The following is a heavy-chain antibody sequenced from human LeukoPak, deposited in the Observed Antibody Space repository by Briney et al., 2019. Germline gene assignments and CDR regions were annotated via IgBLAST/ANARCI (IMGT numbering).Heavy chain of an antibody. V-gene: IGHV3-21*01. J-gene: IGHJ3*02. Sequence: GGSLRLSCAASGFTFSSYSMNWVRQAPGKGLEWVSSISSSSSYIYYADSVKGRFTISRDDAKNSLYLQMNSLRAEDTAVCYCAREDPQLLDAFDIWGQGTMVTVSS. D-gene: IGHD5-18*01. CDR1: GFTFSSYS. CDR2: ISSSSSYI. CDR3: AREDPQLLDAFDI.